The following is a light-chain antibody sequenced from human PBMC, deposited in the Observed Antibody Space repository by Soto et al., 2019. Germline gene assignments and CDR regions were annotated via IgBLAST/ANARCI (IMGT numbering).Light chain of an antibody. CDR1: SSDVGNYDY. J-gene: IGLJ1*01. CDR3: CSYAGSYTYV. Sequence: QSVLTQPRSVSWSPGQSVTISCTGTSSDVGNYDYVSWYQHHPGKAPKVMIYDLNKRPSGVPDRFSGSKSGNTAYLTISGLQTEDEADYYCCSYAGSYTYVFGPGTKVTVL. CDR2: DLN. V-gene: IGLV2-11*01.